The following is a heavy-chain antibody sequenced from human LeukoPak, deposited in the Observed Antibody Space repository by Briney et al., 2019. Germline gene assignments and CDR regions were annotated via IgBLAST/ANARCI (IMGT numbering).Heavy chain of an antibody. CDR3: ARALTFYGMDV. CDR2: ISYDGSNK. Sequence: PGGSLRLSCAASGFTFRSYDMHWVRQAPGKGLEWVAVISYDGSNKYYADSVKGRFTISRDNSKNTLYLQMNSLRAEDTAVYYCARALTFYGMDVWGKGTTVTVSS. D-gene: IGHD2-21*02. V-gene: IGHV3-30*04. CDR1: GFTFRSYD. J-gene: IGHJ6*04.